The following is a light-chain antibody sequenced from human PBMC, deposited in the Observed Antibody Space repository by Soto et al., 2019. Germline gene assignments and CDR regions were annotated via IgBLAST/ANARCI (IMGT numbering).Light chain of an antibody. V-gene: IGKV3-15*01. CDR1: QSVSSSY. J-gene: IGKJ4*01. Sequence: EIVLTQSPGTLSLSPGERATLSCRASQSVSSSYLAWYQQKPGQAPRLIIYAASTRATGIPARFSGSGSGTEFTLTISSLQSEDFAVYYCQQYNNWPLTFGGGTKVDNK. CDR2: AAS. CDR3: QQYNNWPLT.